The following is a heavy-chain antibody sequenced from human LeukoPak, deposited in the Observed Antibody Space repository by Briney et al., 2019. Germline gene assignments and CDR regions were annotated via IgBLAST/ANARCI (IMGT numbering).Heavy chain of an antibody. CDR1: GGSISSGGYS. CDR3: ARQEMATIYNWFDP. J-gene: IGHJ5*02. D-gene: IGHD5-24*01. Sequence: SQTLSLTCAVSGGSISSGGYSWSWIRQPPGKGLEWIGYIYHSGGTYYNPSLKSRVTISVDRSKNQFSLKLSSVTAADTAVYYCARQEMATIYNWFDPWGQGTLVTVSS. CDR2: IYHSGGT. V-gene: IGHV4-30-2*01.